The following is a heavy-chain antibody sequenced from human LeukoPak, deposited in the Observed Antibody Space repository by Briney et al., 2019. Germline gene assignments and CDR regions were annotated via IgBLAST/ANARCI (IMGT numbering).Heavy chain of an antibody. V-gene: IGHV3-11*01. CDR1: GFTFSDYY. CDR2: ISSSGSTI. CDR3: ARGADEAFDI. J-gene: IGHJ3*02. Sequence: GGSLRLFCAASGFTFSDYYMSWIRQARGEGLEGVSYISSSGSTIYYAASVKGRFTLSRDNAKNSLYQQMNSLRAADTAVTYCARGADEAFDIWGQGTMVTVSS.